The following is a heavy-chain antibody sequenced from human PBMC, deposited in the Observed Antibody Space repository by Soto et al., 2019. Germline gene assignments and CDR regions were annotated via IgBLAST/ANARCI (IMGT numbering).Heavy chain of an antibody. J-gene: IGHJ6*02. D-gene: IGHD2-2*01. CDR1: GYTFTSYG. CDR2: ISAYNGNT. CDR3: ARDIVVVPAARVYYYGMDV. V-gene: IGHV1-18*01. Sequence: ASVKVCCKASGYTFTSYGISWVRQAPGQGLEWMGWISAYNGNTNYAQKLQGRVTMTTDTSTSTAYMELRSLRSDDTAVYYCARDIVVVPAARVYYYGMDVWGQGTTVSVFS.